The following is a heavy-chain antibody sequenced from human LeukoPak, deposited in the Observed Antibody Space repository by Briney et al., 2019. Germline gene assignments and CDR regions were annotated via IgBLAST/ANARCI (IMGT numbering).Heavy chain of an antibody. V-gene: IGHV5-51*03. Sequence: GESLKISCKGSGYSFTSYWIGWVRQMPGKGLEWMGIIYPGDSDTRYSLSFQGQVTISADKSISTAYLQWSSLKASDTAMYYCASTGGATTTGDAFDIWGQGTMVTVSS. CDR2: IYPGDSDT. CDR1: GYSFTSYW. CDR3: ASTGGATTTGDAFDI. J-gene: IGHJ3*02. D-gene: IGHD1-26*01.